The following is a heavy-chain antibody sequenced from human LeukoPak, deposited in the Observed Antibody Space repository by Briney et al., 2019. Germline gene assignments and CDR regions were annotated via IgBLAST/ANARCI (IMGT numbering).Heavy chain of an antibody. CDR2: ISGSGGSA. J-gene: IGHJ4*02. V-gene: IGHV3-23*01. Sequence: GGSLRLTCAASGFTFSSYAMSWVRQAPGKGLEWVSAISGSGGSAYYADSVKGRFTISRDNSKNTLYLQMNSLRAEDTAVYYCAKLFLRYGDNEDYWGQGTLVTVSS. CDR3: AKLFLRYGDNEDY. CDR1: GFTFSSYA. D-gene: IGHD4-17*01.